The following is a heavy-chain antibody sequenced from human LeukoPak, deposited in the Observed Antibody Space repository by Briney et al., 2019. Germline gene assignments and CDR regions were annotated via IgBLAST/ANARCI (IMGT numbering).Heavy chain of an antibody. CDR2: IQYDESDK. CDR1: GLTFSTSG. J-gene: IGHJ4*02. CDR3: ARGGGITVAGKFDS. Sequence: RGSLRLSCAASGLTFSTSGMHWVRQAPGKGLEWVAFIQYDESDKYYADSVRGRFTISRDNSKNTLYLQMNSLRAEDTAVYYCARGGGITVAGKFDSWGQGTLVTVSS. V-gene: IGHV3-30*02. D-gene: IGHD6-19*01.